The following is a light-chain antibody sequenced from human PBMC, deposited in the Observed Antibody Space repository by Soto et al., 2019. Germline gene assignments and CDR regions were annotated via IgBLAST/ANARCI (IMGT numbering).Light chain of an antibody. Sequence: DIQMTQSPSSLSASVGDRVTITCRASQGIRNYLAWYQQKPGRVPKLLIYAASTVQSGVPSRFSGSGSGTDFTITISSLQPEDVATYYCQKYNSAPPLTFGGGTKVEIK. V-gene: IGKV1-27*01. CDR3: QKYNSAPPLT. J-gene: IGKJ4*01. CDR1: QGIRNY. CDR2: AAS.